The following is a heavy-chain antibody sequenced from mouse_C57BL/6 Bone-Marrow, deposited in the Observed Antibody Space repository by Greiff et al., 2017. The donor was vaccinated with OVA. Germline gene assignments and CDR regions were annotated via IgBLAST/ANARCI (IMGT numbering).Heavy chain of an antibody. CDR2: IDPSDSYT. J-gene: IGHJ3*01. CDR3: ARGGYGWFAY. D-gene: IGHD1-1*02. CDR1: GYTFTSYW. Sequence: LQQPGAELVKPGASVKLSCKASGYTFTSYWMQWVKQRPGQGLEWIGEIDPSDSYTNYNQKFKGKATLTVDTSSSTAYMQLSSLTSEDSAVYYCARGGYGWFAYWGQGTLVTVSA. V-gene: IGHV1-50*01.